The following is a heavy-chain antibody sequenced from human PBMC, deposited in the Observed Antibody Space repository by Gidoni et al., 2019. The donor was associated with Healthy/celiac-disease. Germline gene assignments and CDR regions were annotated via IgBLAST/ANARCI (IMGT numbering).Heavy chain of an antibody. CDR3: AKFWAGARSFDY. J-gene: IGHJ4*02. CDR1: GVTLSSYA. Sequence: EVQLLESGGGLVQPGGALRLACAASGVTLSSYAMSWVRQSPVKGLECVSAISVSGGSTYYADSVKGRFTISRDNSKNTLYLQMNSLRAEDTAVYYCAKFWAGARSFDYWGQGTLVTVSS. V-gene: IGHV3-23*01. CDR2: ISVSGGST. D-gene: IGHD6-19*01.